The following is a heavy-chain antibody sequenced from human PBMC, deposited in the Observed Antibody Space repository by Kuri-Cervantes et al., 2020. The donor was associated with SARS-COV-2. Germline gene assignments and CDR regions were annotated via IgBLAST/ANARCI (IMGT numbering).Heavy chain of an antibody. J-gene: IGHJ6*02. D-gene: IGHD1-1*01. CDR3: AREAQDSDNNFYAMDV. V-gene: IGHV4-34*01. CDR1: GGSFSGYY. CDR2: INHSGST. Sequence: SETLSLTCAVYGGSFSGYYWSWIRQPPGKGLEWIGEINHSGSTNYNPSLKSRVTISVDTSKNQFSLKLSSVTAADTAVYYCAREAQDSDNNFYAMDVWGQGPTVTVSS.